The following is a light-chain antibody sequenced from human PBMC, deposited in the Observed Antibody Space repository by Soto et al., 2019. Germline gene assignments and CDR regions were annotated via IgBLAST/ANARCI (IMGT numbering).Light chain of an antibody. J-gene: IGKJ1*01. CDR3: LQDYVYPWT. Sequence: AIQVTQSPSSLSASVGDRVTISCRASQGIGNDLGWYQQKPGKAPKLLIYEASTLQTGVESRFSGSGSGTDFTLTISSLQPEDFATYYCLQDYVYPWTFGQGTNVEVK. CDR1: QGIGND. V-gene: IGKV1-6*01. CDR2: EAS.